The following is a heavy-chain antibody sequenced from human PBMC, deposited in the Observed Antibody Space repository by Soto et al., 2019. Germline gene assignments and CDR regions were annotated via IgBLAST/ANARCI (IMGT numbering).Heavy chain of an antibody. Sequence: ASVKVSCKASGYTFTSYGISWVRQAPGQGLEWMGWISAYNCNTNYAQKLQGRVTMTTDTSTSTAYMELRSLRSDDMAVYYCARDPCSGGSCYSNYYYYGMDVWGQGTTVTVSS. V-gene: IGHV1-18*03. D-gene: IGHD2-15*01. CDR3: ARDPCSGGSCYSNYYYYGMDV. CDR2: ISAYNCNT. CDR1: GYTFTSYG. J-gene: IGHJ6*02.